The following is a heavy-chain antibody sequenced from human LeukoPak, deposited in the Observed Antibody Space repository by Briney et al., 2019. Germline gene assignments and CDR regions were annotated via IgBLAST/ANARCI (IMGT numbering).Heavy chain of an antibody. Sequence: ASVKVSCKASGYKFTDYYIYWVRQAPGQGLEWMGAIFPSGGKTHYSQKFQGRLTLTRDTSTNTVYMELTGLRSDDTALYFCTRAFDPWGQGTLVIVSS. V-gene: IGHV1-46*01. CDR3: TRAFDP. J-gene: IGHJ5*02. CDR1: GYKFTDYY. CDR2: IFPSGGKT.